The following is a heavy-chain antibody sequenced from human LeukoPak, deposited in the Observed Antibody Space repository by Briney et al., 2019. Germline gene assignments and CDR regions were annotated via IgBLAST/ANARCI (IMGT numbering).Heavy chain of an antibody. Sequence: GESLKISCKASGYSFTSYWIGWVRQRPGKGLEWMGIIDPSDSETQYTPSSQGQVTISVDKSLTTAYLQWSSLKASDTAMYFCARQAAMGRSGDYWGQGTLVTGSS. D-gene: IGHD7-27*01. CDR3: ARQAAMGRSGDY. J-gene: IGHJ4*02. CDR1: GYSFTSYW. CDR2: IDPSDSET. V-gene: IGHV5-51*01.